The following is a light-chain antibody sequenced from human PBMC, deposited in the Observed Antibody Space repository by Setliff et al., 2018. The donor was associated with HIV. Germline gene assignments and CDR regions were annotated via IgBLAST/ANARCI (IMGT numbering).Light chain of an antibody. CDR2: EVN. CDR3: NSYRSRSTYV. J-gene: IGLJ1*01. CDR1: TSDIGAFNF. V-gene: IGLV2-14*01. Sequence: QSALAQPASVSGPPGQSITISCTGTTSDIGAFNFVSWYQQHPGKAPKLIIYEVNYRPSGVSTRFSGSKSGNTASLTISGLQAEDEADYYCNSYRSRSTYVFGTGTKVTVL.